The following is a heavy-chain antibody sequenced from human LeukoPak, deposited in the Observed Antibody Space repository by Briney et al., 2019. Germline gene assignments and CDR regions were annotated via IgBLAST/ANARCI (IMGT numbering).Heavy chain of an antibody. J-gene: IGHJ4*02. D-gene: IGHD3-9*01. CDR1: GGAFSSYA. V-gene: IGHV1-69*01. CDR3: ARGAVEMLYDILTPYLDY. CDR2: IIPIFGTA. Sequence: SVKVSCKASGGAFSSYAISWVRQAPGQGLEWMGGIIPIFGTANYAQKFQGRVTITADESTSTAYMELSSLRSEDTAVYYCARGAVEMLYDILTPYLDYWGQGTLVTVSS.